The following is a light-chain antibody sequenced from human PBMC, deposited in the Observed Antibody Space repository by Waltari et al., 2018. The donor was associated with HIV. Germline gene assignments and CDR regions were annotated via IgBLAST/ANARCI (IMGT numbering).Light chain of an antibody. J-gene: IGKJ1*01. Sequence: AVQMNQSPSSVSGSLVGRVTISCRASQGIRNDLSWFQMKPGGAPKLLIYASTILQTGVPPRFSGSASGTDFTLTISNLQSEDFATYFCLQDFEYPWTFGQGTTVE. CDR3: LQDFEYPWT. V-gene: IGKV1-6*02. CDR1: QGIRND. CDR2: AST.